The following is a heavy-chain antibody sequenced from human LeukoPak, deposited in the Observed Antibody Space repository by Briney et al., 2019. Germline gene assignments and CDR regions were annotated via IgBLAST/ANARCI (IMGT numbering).Heavy chain of an antibody. J-gene: IGHJ3*02. Sequence: ASVKVSCKASGYTFTGYYMHWVRQAPGQGLEWMGWINPNSGGTNYAQKFQGWVTMTRDTSISTAYMELSRLRSDDTAVYYCARGGLGYCSGGSCYSDDAFDIWGQGTMVTVSS. CDR3: ARGGLGYCSGGSCYSDDAFDI. CDR2: INPNSGGT. D-gene: IGHD2-15*01. V-gene: IGHV1-2*04. CDR1: GYTFTGYY.